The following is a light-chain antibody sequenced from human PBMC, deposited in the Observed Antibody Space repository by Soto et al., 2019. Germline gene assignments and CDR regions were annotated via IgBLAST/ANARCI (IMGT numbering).Light chain of an antibody. V-gene: IGKV4-1*01. CDR2: WAS. CDR3: QQYYGTPVT. J-gene: IGKJ1*01. CDR1: QTVFYSSNNKNY. Sequence: DIVMTQWPDSLAVSLGERATINCKSSQTVFYSSNNKNYLAWYQQKPGQPPKLLIYWASARDSGVPDRFSGSGSGTDFTLTISSLQAEDVAIYYCQQYYGTPVTFGQGTKVEIK.